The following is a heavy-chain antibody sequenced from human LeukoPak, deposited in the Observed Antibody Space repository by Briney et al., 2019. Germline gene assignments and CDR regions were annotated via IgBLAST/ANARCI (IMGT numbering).Heavy chain of an antibody. V-gene: IGHV3-23*01. J-gene: IGHJ4*02. Sequence: PGGSLRLSCAVSGFSFRNYAMSWVRQAPGGGLEWGSGIGRRGDATYYADSVKGRFTISRDNYRNTLYLQMNSLRAEDTAVYYCARVWSRSSWYVGDYWGQGTLVTVSS. CDR1: GFSFRNYA. D-gene: IGHD6-13*01. CDR3: ARVWSRSSWYVGDY. CDR2: IGRRGDAT.